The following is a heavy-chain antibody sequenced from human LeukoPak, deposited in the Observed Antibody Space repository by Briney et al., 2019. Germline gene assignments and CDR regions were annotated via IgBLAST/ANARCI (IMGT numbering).Heavy chain of an antibody. CDR3: ASAREVHTIFGVVINWFDP. CDR1: GFTFSSYW. D-gene: IGHD3-3*01. J-gene: IGHJ5*02. Sequence: PGGSLRLSCAASGFTFSSYWMHWVRQAPGKGLVWVSRINSDGSSTSYADSVKGRFTISRDNAKNTLYLQMNSLRAEDTAVYYCASAREVHTIFGVVINWFDPWGQGTLVTVSS. V-gene: IGHV3-74*01. CDR2: INSDGSST.